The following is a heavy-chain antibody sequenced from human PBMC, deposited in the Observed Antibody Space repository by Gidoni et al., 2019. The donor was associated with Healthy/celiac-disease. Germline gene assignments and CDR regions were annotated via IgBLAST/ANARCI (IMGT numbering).Heavy chain of an antibody. CDR2: IRSKAYGGTT. CDR1: GFTFGAYA. Sequence: EVQLVESGGGLVQPGRSLRLSCTASGFTFGAYAMSWFRQAPGKGLEWVGFIRSKAYGGTTEYAASVKGRFTISRDDSKSIAYLQMNSLKTEDTAVYYCTRDRGGYDSSGYYVYYYYGMDVWGQGTTVTVSS. J-gene: IGHJ6*02. D-gene: IGHD3-22*01. CDR3: TRDRGGYDSSGYYVYYYYGMDV. V-gene: IGHV3-49*03.